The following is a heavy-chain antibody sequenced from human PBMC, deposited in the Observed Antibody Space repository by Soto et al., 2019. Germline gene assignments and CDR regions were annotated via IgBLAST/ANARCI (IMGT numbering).Heavy chain of an antibody. CDR3: ARGLVVATDYYYYGMDV. Sequence: PGESLKISCKGSGYSFTGYWIGWVRQMPGKGLEWMGIIYPGDSDTRYSPSFQGQVTISADKSISTAYLQWSSLKASDTAMYYCARGLVVATDYYYYGMDVWGQGTTVTVSS. J-gene: IGHJ6*02. D-gene: IGHD5-12*01. CDR1: GYSFTGYW. CDR2: IYPGDSDT. V-gene: IGHV5-51*01.